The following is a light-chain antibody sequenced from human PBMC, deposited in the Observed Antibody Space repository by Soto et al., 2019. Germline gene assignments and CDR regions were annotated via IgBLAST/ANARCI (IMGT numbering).Light chain of an antibody. CDR3: SSYTSSRTLV. CDR1: SSDVGDYNY. CDR2: EVS. Sequence: QSALTQPASVSGSPGQSITISCSGTSSDVGDYNYVSWYQQHPGKAPKLMIYEVSNRPSGVFNRFSGSKSGNTASLTISGLQAEDEADYYCSSYTSSRTLVFGGGTKLTVL. V-gene: IGLV2-14*01. J-gene: IGLJ3*02.